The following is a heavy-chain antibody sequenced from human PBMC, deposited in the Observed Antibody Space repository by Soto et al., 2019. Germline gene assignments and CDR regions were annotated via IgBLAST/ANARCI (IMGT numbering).Heavy chain of an antibody. D-gene: IGHD3-22*01. J-gene: IGHJ5*02. V-gene: IGHV3-21*01. CDR2: ISSSSSYI. CDR1: GFTFSSYS. Sequence: EVQLVESGGGLVKPGGSLRLSCAASGFTFSSYSMNWVRQAPGKGLEWVSSISSSSSYIYYADSVKGRFTISRDNAKNSLVLQMNSLRAEDTAVYYCARGLYYYDRSGYYSPWGQGTLVTVSS. CDR3: ARGLYYYDRSGYYSP.